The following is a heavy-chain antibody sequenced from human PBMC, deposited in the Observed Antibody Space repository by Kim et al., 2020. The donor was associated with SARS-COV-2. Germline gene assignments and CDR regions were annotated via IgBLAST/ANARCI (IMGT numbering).Heavy chain of an antibody. V-gene: IGHV4-31*02. Sequence: YYNPSLKSRVTISVDTSKNQFSLKLSSVTAADTAVYYCARGRLEWLFFDYWGQGTLVTVSS. CDR3: ARGRLEWLFFDY. D-gene: IGHD3-3*01. J-gene: IGHJ4*02.